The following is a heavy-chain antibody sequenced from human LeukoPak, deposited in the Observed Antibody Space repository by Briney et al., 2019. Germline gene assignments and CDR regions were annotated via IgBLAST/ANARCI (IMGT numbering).Heavy chain of an antibody. CDR2: INPSGGST. J-gene: IGHJ4*02. Sequence: ASVKVSCKTSGYTFTSYYIHWVRQAPGQGLEWMGIINPSGGSTSYAQEFQGRVTMTRDTSTSTVYMYLSSLRSEDMAVYYCARDSLYGVVDYWGQGTLVTVSS. D-gene: IGHD4-17*01. V-gene: IGHV1-46*01. CDR1: GYTFTSYY. CDR3: ARDSLYGVVDY.